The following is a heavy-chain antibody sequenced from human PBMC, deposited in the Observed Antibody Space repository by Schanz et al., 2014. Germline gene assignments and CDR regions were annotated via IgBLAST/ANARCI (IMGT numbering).Heavy chain of an antibody. CDR2: ISYDGGHK. Sequence: QVQLVESGGGVVQPGRSLRLSCAASGFTFSSYAMHWVRQAPGRGLQWVALISYDGGHKYYADSVKGRFTISRDNSKNTLYLQMNSLRAEDTAVYYCAKGFDYWGQGTLVTVSS. CDR1: GFTFSSYA. J-gene: IGHJ4*02. CDR3: AKGFDY. V-gene: IGHV3-30*04.